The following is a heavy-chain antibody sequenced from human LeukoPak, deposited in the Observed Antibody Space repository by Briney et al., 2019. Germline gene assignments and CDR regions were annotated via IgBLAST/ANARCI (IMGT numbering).Heavy chain of an antibody. J-gene: IGHJ4*02. D-gene: IGHD2-2*01. CDR2: ISYDGSNK. CDR1: GFTFSSYG. Sequence: PGRSLRLSCAASGFTFSSYGMHRVRQAPGKGLEWVAVISYDGSNKYYADSVKGRFTISRDNSKNTLYLQMNSLRAEDAAVYYCAKERHRYCSSTSCYYFDYWGQGTLVTVSS. CDR3: AKERHRYCSSTSCYYFDY. V-gene: IGHV3-30*18.